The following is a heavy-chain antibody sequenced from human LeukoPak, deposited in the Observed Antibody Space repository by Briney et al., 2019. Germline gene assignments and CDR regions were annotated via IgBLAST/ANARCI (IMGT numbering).Heavy chain of an antibody. CDR1: GYTLTELS. Sequence: GASVKVSCKVSGYTLTELSMHWVRQALGKGLEWMGGFDPEDGETIYAQKFQGRVTMTEDTSTDTAYMELSSLRSEDTAVYYCATPPRGAAAFDYWGQGTLVTVSS. CDR3: ATPPRGAAAFDY. CDR2: FDPEDGET. J-gene: IGHJ4*02. D-gene: IGHD6-13*01. V-gene: IGHV1-24*01.